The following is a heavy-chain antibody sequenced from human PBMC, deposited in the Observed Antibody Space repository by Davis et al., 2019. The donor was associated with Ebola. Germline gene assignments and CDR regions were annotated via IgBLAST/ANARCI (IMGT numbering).Heavy chain of an antibody. CDR1: GYTFTGYY. CDR2: INPNSGGT. D-gene: IGHD3-22*01. V-gene: IGHV1-2*06. J-gene: IGHJ6*04. Sequence: ASVKVSCKASGYTFTGYYMHWVRQAPGQGLEWMGRINPNSGGTNYAQKFQGRVTMTRDTSISTAYMELSRLRSDDTAVYYCARDMLQFRWLGDVWGKGTTVTVSS. CDR3: ARDMLQFRWLGDV.